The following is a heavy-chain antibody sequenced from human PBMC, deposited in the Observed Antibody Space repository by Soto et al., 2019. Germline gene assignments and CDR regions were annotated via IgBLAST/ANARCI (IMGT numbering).Heavy chain of an antibody. CDR3: ARDRVVPAVDYYYGMDV. V-gene: IGHV4-30-4*01. Sequence: SETLSLTCTVSGGSISSGDYYWSWIRQPPGKGLEWIGYIYYSGSTYYNPSLKSRVTISVDTSKNQFSLKLSSVTAEDTAVYYCARDRVVPAVDYYYGMDVWGQGTTVTVSS. CDR1: GGSISSGDYY. J-gene: IGHJ6*02. D-gene: IGHD2-2*01. CDR2: IYYSGST.